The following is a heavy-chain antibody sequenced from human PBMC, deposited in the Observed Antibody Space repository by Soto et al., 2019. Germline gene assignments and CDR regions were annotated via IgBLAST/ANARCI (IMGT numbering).Heavy chain of an antibody. J-gene: IGHJ3*02. CDR3: ASRYCSGGSCYSLGAFDI. D-gene: IGHD2-15*01. CDR2: IYYSGST. Sequence: SETLSLTCTVSGGSISSGGYYWSWIRQHPGKGLEWIGYIYYSGSTYYNPSLKSRVTISVDTSKNQFSLKLSSVTAADTAVYYCASRYCSGGSCYSLGAFDIWGQGTMVT. V-gene: IGHV4-31*03. CDR1: GGSISSGGYY.